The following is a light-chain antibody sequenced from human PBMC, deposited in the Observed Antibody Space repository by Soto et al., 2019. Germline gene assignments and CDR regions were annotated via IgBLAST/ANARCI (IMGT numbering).Light chain of an antibody. CDR3: HQYNTSPQT. V-gene: IGKV4-1*01. CDR1: QSVLDRSNNKNY. CDR2: WAS. J-gene: IGKJ1*01. Sequence: DIVLTQSPDSLAVSLGERATISSKSSQSVLDRSNNKNYLAWYQQKPGQHPKMLIYWASTREAGVPDRFSGSGSGTDFTLTISGLQSEDVAVYFCHQYNTSPQTFGQGTTVEIK.